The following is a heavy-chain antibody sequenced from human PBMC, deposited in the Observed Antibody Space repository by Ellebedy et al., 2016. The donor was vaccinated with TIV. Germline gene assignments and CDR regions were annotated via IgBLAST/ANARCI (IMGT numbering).Heavy chain of an antibody. D-gene: IGHD3-16*02. CDR2: ISYDGSNK. CDR1: GFTFSSYA. J-gene: IGHJ6*02. CDR3: ARGYVWGSYQYYYGMDV. Sequence: GGSLRLSXAASGFTFSSYAMHWVRQAPGKGLEWVAVISYDGSNKYYADSVKGRFTISRDNSNNTLYLQMNSLRAEDTAVYYCARGYVWGSYQYYYGMDVWGQGTTVTVSS. V-gene: IGHV3-30-3*01.